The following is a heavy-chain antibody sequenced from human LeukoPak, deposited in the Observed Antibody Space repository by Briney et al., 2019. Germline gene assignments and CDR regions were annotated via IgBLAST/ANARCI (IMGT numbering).Heavy chain of an antibody. CDR2: IWDDGNNK. J-gene: IGHJ5*02. CDR1: GFSFSNHG. Sequence: PGGSLRLSCAASGFSFSNHGMHWVRQAPGKRLEWVAVIWDDGNNKRYANSVNGRFTISRDNSENTLYLQMNGLTAEETAMYYCARDSYQDYYGRFDPWGQGTLVIVSS. V-gene: IGHV3-33*01. CDR3: ARDSYQDYYGRFDP. D-gene: IGHD3-10*01.